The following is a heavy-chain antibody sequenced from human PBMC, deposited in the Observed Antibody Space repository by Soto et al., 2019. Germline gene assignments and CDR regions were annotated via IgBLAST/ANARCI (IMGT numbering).Heavy chain of an antibody. D-gene: IGHD3-10*01. CDR2: ISSSGSSI. J-gene: IGHJ6*02. Sequence: LSCAASGLTFSDCYMNWIRQAPGKGLEWVSYISSSGSSINYAGSVKGRFTISRDNAKNSRYLQMNSLRAEDTAMYYCARVRFGEWGYAMDVWGQGTTVTVSS. CDR1: GLTFSDCY. V-gene: IGHV3-11*01. CDR3: ARVRFGEWGYAMDV.